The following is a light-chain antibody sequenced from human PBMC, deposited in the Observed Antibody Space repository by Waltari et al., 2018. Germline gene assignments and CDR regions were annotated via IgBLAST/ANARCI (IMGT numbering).Light chain of an antibody. V-gene: IGLV8-61*01. Sequence: QTVVTQEPSFSVSPGGTVTLTCGLSSASVPTNHYPSWYQQTPGQAPRTLIYSTKTRSSGVPDRFSGSILGNKAALTITGAQTDDEADYYCLMYMGGGISVFGGGAKLTVL. J-gene: IGLJ3*02. CDR2: STK. CDR1: SASVPTNHY. CDR3: LMYMGGGISV.